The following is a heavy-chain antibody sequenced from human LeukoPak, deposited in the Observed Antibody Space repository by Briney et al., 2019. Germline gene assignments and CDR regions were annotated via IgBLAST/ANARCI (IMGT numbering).Heavy chain of an antibody. V-gene: IGHV3-23*01. CDR1: GFTFGSYA. CDR3: AKDGDYVDIYFDY. J-gene: IGHJ4*02. Sequence: GGSLRLSCAASGFTFGSYAMSWVRQAPGKGLEWVSSISGSGSKTYFADSVKGRFTISRDNSKNTLYLQMNRLRAEDTAVYYCAKDGDYVDIYFDYWAREPWSPSPQ. CDR2: ISGSGSKT. D-gene: IGHD4-17*01.